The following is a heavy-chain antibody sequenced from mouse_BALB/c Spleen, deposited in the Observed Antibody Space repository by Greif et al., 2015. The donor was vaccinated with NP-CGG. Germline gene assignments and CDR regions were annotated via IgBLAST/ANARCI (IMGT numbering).Heavy chain of an antibody. CDR1: GFTFTDYY. Sequence: EVQRVESGGGLVQPGGSLRLSCATSGFTFTDYYMSWVRQPPGKALEWLGFIRNKANGYTTEYSASVKGRFTISRDNSQSILYLQMNTLRAEESATYYCARENYYFDYWGQGTTLTVSS. CDR3: ARENYYFDY. V-gene: IGHV7-3*02. J-gene: IGHJ2*01. CDR2: IRNKANGYTT.